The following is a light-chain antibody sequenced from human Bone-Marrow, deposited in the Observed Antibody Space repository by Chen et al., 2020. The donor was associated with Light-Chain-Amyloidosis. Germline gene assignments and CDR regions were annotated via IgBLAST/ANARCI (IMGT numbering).Light chain of an antibody. CDR1: DLPTKY. CDR3: QSADSSGTYEVI. CDR2: RDT. J-gene: IGLJ2*01. V-gene: IGLV3-25*03. Sequence: SSELTQPPSVSVPPGQTATSTCSADDLPTKYAYWYQQKPGQAPVLVIHRDTERPSGISERFSGSSSGTTATLTISGVQAEDEADYHCQSADSSGTYEVIFGGGTKLTVL.